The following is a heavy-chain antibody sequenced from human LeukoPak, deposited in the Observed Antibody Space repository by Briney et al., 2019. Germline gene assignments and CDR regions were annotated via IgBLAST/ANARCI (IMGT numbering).Heavy chain of an antibody. CDR1: GFSFSSYA. CDR2: VSGGGDTT. D-gene: IGHD6-6*01. Sequence: GGSLRLSCAASGFSFSSYAMSWVRQAPGKGLEWVSAVSGGGDTTYTADSVKGQFTISRDNSKNTIYLQMNTLVTEDTALYYCAGISYSGTWPVGYWGQGTLVTVTA. J-gene: IGHJ4*02. V-gene: IGHV3-23*01. CDR3: AGISYSGTWPVGY.